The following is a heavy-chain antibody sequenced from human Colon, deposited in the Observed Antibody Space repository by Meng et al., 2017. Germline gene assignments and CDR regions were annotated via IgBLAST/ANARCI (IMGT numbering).Heavy chain of an antibody. CDR2: IRSNLFGATR. D-gene: IGHD3-10*01. V-gene: IGHV3-49*03. Sequence: GGSLRLSCTGSGFTFGDYAMNWFRQAPGKGLEWVGFIRSNLFGATREYAASVKGRFTISRDDSKSIAYLQMNTLKTEDTAAYYCSRTVRGVFRTDYWGQGTLVTVSS. CDR3: SRTVRGVFRTDY. CDR1: GFTFGDYA. J-gene: IGHJ4*02.